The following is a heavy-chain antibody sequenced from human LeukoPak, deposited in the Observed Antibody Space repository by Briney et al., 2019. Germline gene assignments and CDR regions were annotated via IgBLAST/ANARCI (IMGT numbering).Heavy chain of an antibody. CDR1: GFIFSAYS. CDR2: ISDSSDII. Sequence: GGSLRLSCAASGFIFSAYSMNWVRQAPGKGPEWLSYISDSSDIIYYADSVKGRFTISRDNAKDSLYLQMNSLRAEDTGIYYCARGYSGTYPNVWGQGTMVTVSS. V-gene: IGHV3-48*04. CDR3: ARGYSGTYPNV. D-gene: IGHD1-26*01. J-gene: IGHJ3*01.